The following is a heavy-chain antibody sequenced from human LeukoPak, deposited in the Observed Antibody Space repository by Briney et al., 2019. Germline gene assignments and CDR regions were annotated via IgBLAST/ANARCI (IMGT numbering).Heavy chain of an antibody. V-gene: IGHV4-39*02. CDR3: AREVAGTPWIDY. J-gene: IGHJ4*02. CDR2: IYYSGST. CDR1: GGSISSNNYN. D-gene: IGHD6-19*01. Sequence: PSETLSLTCTVFGGSISSNNYNWGWIRQPPGKGLEWIGNIYYSGSTYYNPSLKSRVTISVDTSKNQFSLKLSSVTAADTAVYYCAREVAGTPWIDYWGQGTLVTVSS.